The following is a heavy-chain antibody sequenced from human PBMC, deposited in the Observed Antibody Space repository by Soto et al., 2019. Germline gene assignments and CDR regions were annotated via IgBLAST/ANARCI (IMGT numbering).Heavy chain of an antibody. CDR3: ATSGYNYGPFDY. D-gene: IGHD2-15*01. CDR1: GDTFKNYA. V-gene: IGHV1-69*01. J-gene: IGHJ4*01. Sequence: QVQLVQSGAEVWKPGSSVKVSCRASGDTFKNYAISWVRQAPGQGLEWMGGIIPIFGKTDYAQTFHGRVTINGDESTYTAHMELRGLRSDDTALYYCATSGYNYGPFDYWGRGLLVTVSS. CDR2: IIPIFGKT.